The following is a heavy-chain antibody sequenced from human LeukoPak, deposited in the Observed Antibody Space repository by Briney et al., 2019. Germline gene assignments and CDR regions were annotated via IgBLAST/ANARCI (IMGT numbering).Heavy chain of an antibody. J-gene: IGHJ3*02. Sequence: SVKVSCKASGGTFSSYAISWVRQAPGQGLEWRGRIIPILGITNYAQKFQGRVTITADKSTSTAYMELSSLRSEDTAVYYCARDQHCSGGSCYSGRNAFDIWGQGTMVTVSS. CDR3: ARDQHCSGGSCYSGRNAFDI. CDR2: IIPILGIT. V-gene: IGHV1-69*04. CDR1: GGTFSSYA. D-gene: IGHD2-15*01.